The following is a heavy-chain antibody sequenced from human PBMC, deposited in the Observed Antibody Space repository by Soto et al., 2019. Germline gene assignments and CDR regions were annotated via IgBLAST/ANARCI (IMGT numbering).Heavy chain of an antibody. CDR1: GYTFTTYY. CDR2: INPSGGSA. Sequence: XSVKVSCKASGYTFTTYYIHWLRQAPGQGLEWLGIINPSGGSATYAQKVQGRVTMTRDTSTSTVYMELSSLRFDDTAVYFCARDRGWFDPWGQDSLVTVS. CDR3: ARDRGWFDP. V-gene: IGHV1-46*04. J-gene: IGHJ5*02.